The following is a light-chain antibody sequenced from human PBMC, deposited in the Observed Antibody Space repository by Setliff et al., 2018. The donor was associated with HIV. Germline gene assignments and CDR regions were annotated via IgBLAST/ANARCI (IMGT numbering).Light chain of an antibody. CDR1: SSNIGSNT. Sequence: QSVLTQPPSASGTPGQGVSISCSGSSSNIGSNTVNWYQQLRGTAPKLLIYSNNQRPSGVPDRFSGSKSGTSASLAISGLQSEDEAAYFCAAWDDSLNDYVFGTGTKVTVL. V-gene: IGLV1-44*01. J-gene: IGLJ1*01. CDR3: AAWDDSLNDYV. CDR2: SNN.